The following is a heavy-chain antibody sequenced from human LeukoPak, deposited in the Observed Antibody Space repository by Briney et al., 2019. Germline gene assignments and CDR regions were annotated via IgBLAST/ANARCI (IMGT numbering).Heavy chain of an antibody. V-gene: IGHV1-24*01. CDR1: GYTLTELS. D-gene: IGHD3-3*01. J-gene: IGHJ4*02. CDR2: FDPEDGET. CDR3: ATGTIFGVVIQPYYFDY. Sequence: ASVKVSCKVSGYTLTELSMHWVRQAPGKGLEWMGGFDPEDGETIYAQKFQGRVTMTEDTSTDTAYMELSSLRSEDTAVYYCATGTIFGVVIQPYYFDYWGQGTLVTVSS.